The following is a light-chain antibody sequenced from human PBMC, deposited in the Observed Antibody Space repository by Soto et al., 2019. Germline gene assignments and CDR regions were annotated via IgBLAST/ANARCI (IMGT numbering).Light chain of an antibody. J-gene: IGLJ3*02. CDR1: TGAVTSGHY. V-gene: IGLV7-43*01. CDR2: STS. CDR3: LLYYAVVKV. Sequence: QSVVTHEPSLPLSPGGTVTLACASSTGAVTSGHYPNWIQQKHGQVPRALIHSTSTKHPWTPARFSGSLLGDKAALTLSGVRPEEEAEYYCLLYYAVVKVFGGGTQLTAL.